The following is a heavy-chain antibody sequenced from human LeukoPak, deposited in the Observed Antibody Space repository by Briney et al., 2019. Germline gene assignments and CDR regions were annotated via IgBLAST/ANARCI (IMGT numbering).Heavy chain of an antibody. CDR3: ARSGSGWYRNYFDY. CDR1: GGSISSGSYY. CDR2: IYTSGST. J-gene: IGHJ4*02. V-gene: IGHV4-61*02. Sequence: SQTLSLTCTVSGGSISSGSYYWSWIRQPAGKGLEWIGRIYTSGSTNYNPSLESRVTISVDTSKNQFSLKLSSVTAADTAVYYCARSGSGWYRNYFDYWGQGTLVTVSS. D-gene: IGHD6-19*01.